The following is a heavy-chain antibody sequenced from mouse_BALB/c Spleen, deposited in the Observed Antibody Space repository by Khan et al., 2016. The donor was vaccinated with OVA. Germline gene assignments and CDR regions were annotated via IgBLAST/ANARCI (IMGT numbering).Heavy chain of an antibody. CDR2: ICSDAST. J-gene: IGHJ3*01. CDR1: GFSLTSYG. CDR3: ALYYYGRAWFAY. Sequence: QMQLMESGPGLVAPSQTLSISCIASGFSLTSYGVGWVHQPPGKGLEWLGGICSDASTHYHSALISRLNINKGKSKSQVFLKLNSLHTDDAATYYCALYYYGRAWFAYWGQGTLVTVSA. D-gene: IGHD1-1*01. V-gene: IGHV2-3*01.